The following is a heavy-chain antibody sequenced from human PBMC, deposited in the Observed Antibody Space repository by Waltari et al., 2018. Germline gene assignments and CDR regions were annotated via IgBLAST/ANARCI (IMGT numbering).Heavy chain of an antibody. CDR2: IYYSGST. CDR3: ARRSAAAGWFDP. Sequence: QLQLQESGPGLVKPSETLSLTCTVSGGSISSSSYSWGWVRQPPGKGLEWIGSIYYSGSTYYNPSLKSRVTISVDTSKNQFSLKLSSVTAADTAVYYCARRSAAAGWFDPWGQGTLVTVSS. V-gene: IGHV4-39*01. D-gene: IGHD6-25*01. J-gene: IGHJ5*02. CDR1: GGSISSSSYS.